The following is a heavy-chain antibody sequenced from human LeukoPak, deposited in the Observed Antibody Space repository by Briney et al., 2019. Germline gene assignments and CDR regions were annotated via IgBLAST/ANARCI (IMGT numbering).Heavy chain of an antibody. CDR2: IWHDGSSH. J-gene: IGHJ4*02. CDR1: GFTFRGYF. Sequence: GRSLRLSCAASGFTFRGYFMHWVRQAPGKGPEWVAVIWHDGSSHYYEDSVKGRFTIPRDNSNNTLYLQMNSLRVEDTAVYYCARDQGPVGSFDYWGQGTLVTVSS. V-gene: IGHV3-33*01. D-gene: IGHD1-26*01. CDR3: ARDQGPVGSFDY.